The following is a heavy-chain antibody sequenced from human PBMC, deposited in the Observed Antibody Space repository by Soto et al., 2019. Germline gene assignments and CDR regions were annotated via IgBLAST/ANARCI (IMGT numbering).Heavy chain of an antibody. CDR2: IYYSGST. Sequence: SETLSLTCTVSGGSISSYYWSWIRQPPGKGLEWIGYIYYSGSTNYNPSLKSRVTISVDTSKNQFSLKLSSVTAADTAVYYCARDAPASLYYYYGMDVWGQGTTVTVSS. CDR3: ARDAPASLYYYYGMDV. J-gene: IGHJ6*02. CDR1: GGSISSYY. V-gene: IGHV4-59*01.